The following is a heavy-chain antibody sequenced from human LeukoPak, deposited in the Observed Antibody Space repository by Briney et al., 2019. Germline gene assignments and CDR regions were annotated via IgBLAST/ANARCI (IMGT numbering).Heavy chain of an antibody. CDR1: GGSIKNYY. CDR3: ARHRSDYGGKKGVNLFDP. CDR2: IYFGRTT. Sequence: SETLSLTCSVSGGSIKNYYWCGIRQPPGEGGECVGNIYFGRTTDYNCSLKSRPTLSVDTFKNQLSLNLKSVAAADTPTYDCARHRSDYGGKKGVNLFDPWGQGTLVTVSS. J-gene: IGHJ5*02. V-gene: IGHV4-59*01. D-gene: IGHD4-23*01.